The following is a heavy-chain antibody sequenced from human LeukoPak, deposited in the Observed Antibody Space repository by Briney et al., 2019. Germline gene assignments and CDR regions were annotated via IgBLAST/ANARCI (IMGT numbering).Heavy chain of an antibody. V-gene: IGHV3-7*03. D-gene: IGHD3-10*01. CDR1: GFTFSSYW. CDR2: IKQDGSEK. J-gene: IGHJ3*02. CDR3: ARVLWFGEFDAFDI. Sequence: GGSLRLSCAASGFTFSSYWMSWVRQASGKGLEWVANIKQDGSEKYYVDSVKGRFTISRDNAKNSLYLQMNSLRAEDTAVYYCARVLWFGEFDAFDIWGQGTMVTVSS.